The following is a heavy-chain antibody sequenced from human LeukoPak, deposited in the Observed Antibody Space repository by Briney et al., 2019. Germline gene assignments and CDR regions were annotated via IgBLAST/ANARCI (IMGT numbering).Heavy chain of an antibody. CDR3: AKPGETSNYYFDS. J-gene: IGHJ4*02. D-gene: IGHD1-1*01. CDR1: GGSISSYY. CDR2: ISNSGRST. Sequence: ETLSLTCTVSGGSISSYYWSWVRQAPGKGLEWVSTISNSGRSTYYADSVKGRFTISRDNSKNTLYLQMNSLRAEDTALYYCAKPGETSNYYFDSWGQGTLVTVSS. V-gene: IGHV3-23*01.